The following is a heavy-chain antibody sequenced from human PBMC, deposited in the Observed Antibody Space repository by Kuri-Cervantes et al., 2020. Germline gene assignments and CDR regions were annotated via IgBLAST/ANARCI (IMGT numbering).Heavy chain of an antibody. V-gene: IGHV4-39*07. D-gene: IGHD4-17*01. J-gene: IGHJ4*02. CDR2: IHYSGST. Sequence: SETLSLTCAVSGGSISSSSYYWGWIRQPPGKGLEWIGSIHYSGSTYYNPSLKSRVTISVDTSKNQFSLKLSSVAAADTAVYYWAGGYDYGDHKYYFDYWGQGTLVTVSS. CDR3: AGGYDYGDHKYYFDY. CDR1: GGSISSSSYY.